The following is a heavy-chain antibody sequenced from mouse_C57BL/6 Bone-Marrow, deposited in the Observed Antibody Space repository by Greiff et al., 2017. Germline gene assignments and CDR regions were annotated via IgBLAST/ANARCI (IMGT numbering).Heavy chain of an antibody. J-gene: IGHJ4*01. Sequence: VQLQQSGTVLARPGASVKMSCKTSGYTFTSYWMHWVKQRPGQGLEWIGAIYPGNSDTSYNQKFKGKAKLTAVTSASTAYMELSSLTNEDSAVYYCTRNRGGSFYYAMDYWGQGTSVTVSS. V-gene: IGHV1-5*01. CDR3: TRNRGGSFYYAMDY. CDR1: GYTFTSYW. D-gene: IGHD1-1*01. CDR2: IYPGNSDT.